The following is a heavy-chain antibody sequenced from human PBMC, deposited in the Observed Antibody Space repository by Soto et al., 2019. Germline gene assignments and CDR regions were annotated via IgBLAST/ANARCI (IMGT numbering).Heavy chain of an antibody. CDR2: IYYSGST. CDR1: GGSISSYY. J-gene: IGHJ3*02. V-gene: IGHV4-59*01. CDR3: ARDYHSGGAFDI. D-gene: IGHD6-19*01. Sequence: SETLYLTCTVSGGSISSYYWSWIRQPPGKGLEWIGYIYYSGSTNHNPSLKSRVTISVDTSKNQFSLKLSSVTAADTAVYYCARDYHSGGAFDIWGQGTMVTVSS.